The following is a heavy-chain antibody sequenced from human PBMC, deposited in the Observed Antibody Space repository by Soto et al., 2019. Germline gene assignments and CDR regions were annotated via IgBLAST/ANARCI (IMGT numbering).Heavy chain of an antibody. D-gene: IGHD2-21*01. V-gene: IGHV5-10-1*01. CDR2: IDPRDSYT. CDR1: GYTFTTFW. CDR3: ARIYCVTSTCDSWFDP. Sequence: PGESLKISCXGFGYTFTTFWISWVRQMPGRGLEWMGNIDPRDSYTNYSPSFQGHVTISVDKSINTAYLQWGSLKASDTAMYYCARIYCVTSTCDSWFDPWGQGTLVTSPQ. J-gene: IGHJ5*02.